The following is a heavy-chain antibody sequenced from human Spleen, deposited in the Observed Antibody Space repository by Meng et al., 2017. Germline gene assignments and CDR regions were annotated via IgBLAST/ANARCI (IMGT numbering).Heavy chain of an antibody. CDR3: VRSRAWVRTGFDP. Sequence: QPQPQESGPGLVKPSETLSPPCSVSGDSISSSDSYGGWIRQSPGKGLEWIGSIGHSGFTYYTPSLESRVTVSVDTSRSQFSLELTSVTAADTAVYYCVRSRAWVRTGFDPWGQGTLVTVSS. CDR2: IGHSGFT. D-gene: IGHD1/OR15-1a*01. V-gene: IGHV4-39*01. J-gene: IGHJ5*02. CDR1: GDSISSSDSY.